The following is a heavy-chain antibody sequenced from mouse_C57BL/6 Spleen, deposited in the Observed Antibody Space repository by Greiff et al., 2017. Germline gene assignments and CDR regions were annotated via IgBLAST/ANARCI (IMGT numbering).Heavy chain of an antibody. Sequence: EVHLVESGPGLVKPSQSLSLTCSVTGYSITSGYYWNWIRQFPGNKLEWMGYISYDGSNNYNPSLKNRISITRDTSKNQFFLKLNSVTTEDTATYYCASRDGTDYWGQGTTLTVSS. CDR1: GYSITSGYY. J-gene: IGHJ2*01. CDR2: ISYDGSN. CDR3: ASRDGTDY. D-gene: IGHD1-1*01. V-gene: IGHV3-6*01.